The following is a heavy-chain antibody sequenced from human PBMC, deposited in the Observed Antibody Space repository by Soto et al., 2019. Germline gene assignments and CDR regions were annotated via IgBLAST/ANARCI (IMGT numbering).Heavy chain of an antibody. D-gene: IGHD3-9*01. Sequence: QVQLVESGGGVVQPGRSLRLSCAASGFTFSSYGMHWVRQAPGKGLEWVAVIWYDGSNKYYADSVKGRFTISRDNSKNTLYLKMNSLRAEDTAVYYCARDHYDILTGTNYYGMDVWGQGTTVTVSS. V-gene: IGHV3-33*01. J-gene: IGHJ6*02. CDR3: ARDHYDILTGTNYYGMDV. CDR2: IWYDGSNK. CDR1: GFTFSSYG.